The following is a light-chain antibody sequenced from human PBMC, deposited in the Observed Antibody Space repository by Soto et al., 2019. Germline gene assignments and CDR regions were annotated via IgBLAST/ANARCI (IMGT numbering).Light chain of an antibody. J-gene: IGKJ1*01. Sequence: DIVMTQSPDSLAVSLGERATINCKSSQSLFYSSSNKNYLAWYQQKPGQPPKLLIYWASTRESGVPDRFSGSGSGTDFTLTIRSLQDEDVAVYYCQQYYSTPWTFGQGTKVEIK. CDR1: QSLFYSSSNKNY. V-gene: IGKV4-1*01. CDR2: WAS. CDR3: QQYYSTPWT.